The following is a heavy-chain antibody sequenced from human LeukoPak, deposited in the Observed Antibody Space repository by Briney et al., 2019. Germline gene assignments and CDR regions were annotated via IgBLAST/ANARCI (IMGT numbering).Heavy chain of an antibody. CDR1: GFTFGDYG. CDR2: IRSKAYSETK. CDR3: TRVGDILTGYYQYFQY. Sequence: GGSLRLSCTASGFTFGDYGMTWVRQAPGKGLEWVGLIRSKAYSETKEYAASVKGRFTISRDDSKSIAYLQMNSLKTEDTAVYYCTRVGDILTGYYQYFQYWGQGALVTVSS. D-gene: IGHD3-9*01. V-gene: IGHV3-49*04. J-gene: IGHJ1*01.